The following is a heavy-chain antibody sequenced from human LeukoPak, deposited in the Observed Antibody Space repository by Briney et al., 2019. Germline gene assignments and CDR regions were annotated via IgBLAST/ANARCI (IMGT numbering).Heavy chain of an antibody. CDR1: GFTFSDYY. J-gene: IGHJ5*02. CDR3: ATERGNALYNWFDP. CDR2: IYSGGST. Sequence: GGSLRLSCAASGFTFSDYYMSWVRQAPGKGLEWVSVIYSGGSTYYADSVKGRFTISRDNSKNTLYLQMNSLRAEDTAVYYCATERGNALYNWFDPWGQGTLVTVSS. V-gene: IGHV3-53*01. D-gene: IGHD4-23*01.